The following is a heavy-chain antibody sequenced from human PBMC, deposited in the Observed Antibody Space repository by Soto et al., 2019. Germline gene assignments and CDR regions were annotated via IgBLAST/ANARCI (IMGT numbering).Heavy chain of an antibody. V-gene: IGHV3-30-3*01. CDR2: ISYDGSNK. CDR3: ARDWDCGGDCYPAGYFDY. D-gene: IGHD2-21*02. Sequence: GGSLRLSCAASGFTFSSYAMHWVRQAPGKGLEWVAVISYDGSNKYYADSVKGRFTISRDNSKNTLYLQMNSLRAEDTAVYYCARDWDCGGDCYPAGYFDYWGQGTLVTVSS. J-gene: IGHJ4*02. CDR1: GFTFSSYA.